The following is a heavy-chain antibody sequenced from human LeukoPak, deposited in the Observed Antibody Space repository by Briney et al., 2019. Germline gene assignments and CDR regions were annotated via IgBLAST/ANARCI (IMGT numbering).Heavy chain of an antibody. Sequence: ASVKVSFKASGYTFTSYGISWVRQAPGQGLEWMGWISAYNGNTNYAQKLQGRVTMTTDTSTSTAYMELRSLRSDDTAVHYCARGAHCSGGSCYTRGFDYWGQGTLVTVSS. CDR2: ISAYNGNT. J-gene: IGHJ4*02. CDR1: GYTFTSYG. D-gene: IGHD2-15*01. V-gene: IGHV1-18*01. CDR3: ARGAHCSGGSCYTRGFDY.